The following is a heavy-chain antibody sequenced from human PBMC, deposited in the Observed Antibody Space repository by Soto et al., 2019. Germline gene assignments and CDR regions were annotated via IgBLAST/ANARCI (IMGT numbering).Heavy chain of an antibody. D-gene: IGHD1-1*01. CDR1: GGSINSGRSS. Sequence: PSETLSLTCSVSGGSINSGRSSWNWIRQSPGKGLEWIAYIYHSGSTYYTPSLKRRVTISVDRSENQFSLKLTSVTAADTAVYYCVRESTTSGPNWFDTWGPGILVTVPQ. CDR2: IYHSGST. V-gene: IGHV4-30-2*06. J-gene: IGHJ5*02. CDR3: VRESTTSGPNWFDT.